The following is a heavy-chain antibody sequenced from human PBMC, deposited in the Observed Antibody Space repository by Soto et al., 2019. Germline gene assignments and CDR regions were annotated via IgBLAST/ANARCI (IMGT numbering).Heavy chain of an antibody. V-gene: IGHV3-48*02. D-gene: IGHD6-19*01. CDR3: ARDKKGSGWQGTGYYGMDV. J-gene: IGHJ6*02. CDR2: ISSSSSTI. CDR1: GFTFSSYS. Sequence: GGSLRLSCAASGFTFSSYSMNWVRQAPGKGLEWVSYISSSSSTIYYADSVKGRFTISRDNAKNSLYLQMNSLRDEDTAVYYCARDKKGSGWQGTGYYGMDVWGQGTTVTAP.